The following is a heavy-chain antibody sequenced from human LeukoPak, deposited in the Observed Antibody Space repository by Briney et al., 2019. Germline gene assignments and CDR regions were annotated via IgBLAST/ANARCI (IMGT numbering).Heavy chain of an antibody. V-gene: IGHV4-39*01. CDR3: ARQPVVNRGAVASNFDY. CDR2: IYYRGNT. Sequence: PSETLSLTCTVSGGLITTTTCYWGWIRQSPGTGLEWIASIYYRGNTYYNASLESRVSISIDTSKNQFSLKLNSMNAADTAVYFCARQPVVNRGAVASNFDYWGQGTLVTVSA. CDR1: GGLITTTTCY. D-gene: IGHD6-19*01. J-gene: IGHJ4*02.